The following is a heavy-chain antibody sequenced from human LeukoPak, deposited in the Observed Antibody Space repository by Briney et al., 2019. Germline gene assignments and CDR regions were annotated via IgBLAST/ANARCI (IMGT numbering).Heavy chain of an antibody. CDR1: GGSISSSNW. V-gene: IGHV4-4*02. CDR2: ISHSGST. D-gene: IGHD1-26*01. Sequence: SETLSLTCAVSGGSISSSNWWSWVRQPPGKGLEWIGEISHSGSTNYNPSLKSRVTISVDKSKNQFSLKLSSVTAADTAVYYCARDGSGSGAAFDIWGQGTMVTVSS. J-gene: IGHJ3*02. CDR3: ARDGSGSGAAFDI.